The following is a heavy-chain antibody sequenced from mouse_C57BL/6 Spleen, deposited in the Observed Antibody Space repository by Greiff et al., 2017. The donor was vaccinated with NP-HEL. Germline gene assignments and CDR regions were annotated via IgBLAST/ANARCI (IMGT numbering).Heavy chain of an antibody. CDR2: IYPGDGDT. Sequence: VKLQESGAELVKPGASVKISCKASGYAFSSYWMNWVKQRPGKGLEWIGQIYPGDGDTNYNGKFKGKATLTADKSSSTAYMQLSSLTSEDSAVYFCARHYDYWYFDVWGTGTTVTVSS. J-gene: IGHJ1*03. V-gene: IGHV1-80*01. D-gene: IGHD2-4*01. CDR3: ARHYDYWYFDV. CDR1: GYAFSSYW.